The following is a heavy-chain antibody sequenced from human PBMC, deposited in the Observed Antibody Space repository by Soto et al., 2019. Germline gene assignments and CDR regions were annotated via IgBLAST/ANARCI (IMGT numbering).Heavy chain of an antibody. CDR3: AWDNSGRFRTDH. CDR2: IKSQGGGETK. CDR1: GLKFSDAW. V-gene: IGHV3-15*07. Sequence: EVQLVESGGGLVKPGDSLRLSCVVSGLKFSDAWMNWVRQAPGKGLEWVGRIKSQGGGETKDYAAPVKGRFAISRDDSRDTLYLQMNSLKTEDTAVYYCAWDNSGRFRTDHWGQGTLVTVSS. D-gene: IGHD1-26*01. J-gene: IGHJ4*02.